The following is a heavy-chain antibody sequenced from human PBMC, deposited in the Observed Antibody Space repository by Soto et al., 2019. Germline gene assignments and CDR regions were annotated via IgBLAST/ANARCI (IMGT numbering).Heavy chain of an antibody. V-gene: IGHV3-74*01. CDR2: IQCDGGSA. D-gene: IGHD5-12*01. CDR3: ARGVRGHYGFDV. Sequence: EVQLVESGGGLVQPGESLRLSCAASGFTFSDSWIHWVRQAPGKGLVWVSRIQCDGGSANYADSVKGRFTISRDNAKDTMYLQMRCLGAEDTAVYYCARGVRGHYGFDVWCQGTLVTVSS. J-gene: IGHJ3*01. CDR1: GFTFSDSW.